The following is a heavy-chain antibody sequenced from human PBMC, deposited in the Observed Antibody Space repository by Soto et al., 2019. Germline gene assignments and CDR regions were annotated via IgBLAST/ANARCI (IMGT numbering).Heavy chain of an antibody. CDR2: IYYSGST. V-gene: IGHV4-31*03. CDR1: GGSISSGGYY. Sequence: PSETLSLTCTASGGSISSGGYYWSWIRQHPGKGLEWIGYIYYSGSTYYNPSLKSRVTISVGTSKNQFSLKLSSVTAADTAVYYCARSGITIFPRWFDPWGQGTLVTVSS. J-gene: IGHJ5*02. CDR3: ARSGITIFPRWFDP. D-gene: IGHD3-9*01.